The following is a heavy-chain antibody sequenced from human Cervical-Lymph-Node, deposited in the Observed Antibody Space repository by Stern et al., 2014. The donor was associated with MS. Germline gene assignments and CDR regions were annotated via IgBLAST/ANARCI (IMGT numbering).Heavy chain of an antibody. J-gene: IGHJ4*02. Sequence: VQLVESGGAVVQPGRSLRLSWAASGFTFSSYGMHWVSQAPGKGLEWVPVISYDGNHKYYAASVKGRFTISRDNSKNTLHLQMNSVTPDDTAIYYCARDYEDTSMLFDHWGQGTLVTVSS. CDR3: ARDYEDTSMLFDH. D-gene: IGHD2-8*01. CDR2: ISYDGNHK. CDR1: GFTFSSYG. V-gene: IGHV3-30*03.